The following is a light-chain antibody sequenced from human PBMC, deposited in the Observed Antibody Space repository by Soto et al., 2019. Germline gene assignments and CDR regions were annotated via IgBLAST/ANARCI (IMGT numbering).Light chain of an antibody. CDR2: DAS. V-gene: IGKV3-15*01. J-gene: IGKJ5*01. CDR1: QSLSSN. Sequence: EIGVKMSAAALSAYKGERATLSCRASQSLSSNLAWYQQKPGQAPRLLIYDASTRATAIPARFSGSGSGTEFTLTITSLQSEDFAVYYCQQYTNWPPIPSGQVTRPAIK. CDR3: QQYTNWPPIP.